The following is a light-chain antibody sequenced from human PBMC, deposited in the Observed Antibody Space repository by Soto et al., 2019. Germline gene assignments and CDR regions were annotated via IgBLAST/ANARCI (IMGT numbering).Light chain of an antibody. Sequence: EVVLTQSPGTLSLSPGEGATLSCRVSQTLSSAYLAWYQQKPGQAPRLLISCSSIRATGIPDRFSGGGSGTDFTLTITRLEPEDFAVYYCQQYITSPYTFGQGTKLEIK. CDR2: CSS. CDR1: QTLSSAY. V-gene: IGKV3-20*01. J-gene: IGKJ2*01. CDR3: QQYITSPYT.